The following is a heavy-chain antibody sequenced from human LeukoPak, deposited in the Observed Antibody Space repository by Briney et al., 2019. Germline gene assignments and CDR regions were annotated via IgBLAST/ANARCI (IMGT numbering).Heavy chain of an antibody. Sequence: GGSLRLSCAASGFTFSSYEMNWVRQAPGKGLEWVSFISSSGTTINQPDSVKGRFTISRDNAKNSVHLQMDNLRVEDTAVYYCSRGWDRAHPTGFEFDVWGQGTLVTVSS. D-gene: IGHD1-26*01. CDR3: SRGWDRAHPTGFEFDV. J-gene: IGHJ4*02. V-gene: IGHV3-48*03. CDR2: ISSSGTTI. CDR1: GFTFSSYE.